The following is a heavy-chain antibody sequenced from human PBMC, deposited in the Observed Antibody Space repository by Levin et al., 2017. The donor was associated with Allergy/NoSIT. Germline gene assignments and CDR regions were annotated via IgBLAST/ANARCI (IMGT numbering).Heavy chain of an antibody. J-gene: IGHJ1*01. D-gene: IGHD4-17*01. CDR1: GYTFTSYA. CDR3: ARDYSGKATTVTPFQH. V-gene: IGHV1-3*01. CDR2: INAGNGNT. Sequence: ASVKVSCKASGYTFTSYAMHWVRQAPGQRLEWMGWINAGNGNTKYSQKFQGRVTITRDTSASTAYMELSSLRSEDTAVYYCARDYSGKATTVTPFQHWGQGTLVTVSS.